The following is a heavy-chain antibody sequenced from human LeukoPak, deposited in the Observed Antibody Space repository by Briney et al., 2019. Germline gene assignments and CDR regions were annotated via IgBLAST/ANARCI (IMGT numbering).Heavy chain of an antibody. CDR1: GFTFSSYG. Sequence: GGSPRLSCAASGFTFSSYGMHWVRQAPGKGLEWVAFIRYDGSNKYYADSVKGRFTISRDNSKNTLYLQMNSLRAEDTAVYFCARDGRCGGGGCYVSGWFDPWGQGTLVTVSS. V-gene: IGHV3-30*02. CDR3: ARDGRCGGGGCYVSGWFDP. D-gene: IGHD2-15*01. CDR2: IRYDGSNK. J-gene: IGHJ5*02.